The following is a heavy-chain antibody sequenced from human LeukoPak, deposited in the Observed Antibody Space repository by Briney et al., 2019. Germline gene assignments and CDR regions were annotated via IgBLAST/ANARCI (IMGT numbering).Heavy chain of an antibody. CDR1: GGSISSYY. J-gene: IGHJ4*02. D-gene: IGHD3-22*01. CDR3: ARRASSGYYYLED. V-gene: IGHV4-59*08. CDR2: FYYSGSN. Sequence: PSESLSLTCSVSGGSISSYYCSSIRQHPGRWLEWIGYFYYSGSNTYTPSLKSRVTISVATSKNQFSLKLSSVTAADTAVYYCARRASSGYYYLEDWGQGTLVTVSS.